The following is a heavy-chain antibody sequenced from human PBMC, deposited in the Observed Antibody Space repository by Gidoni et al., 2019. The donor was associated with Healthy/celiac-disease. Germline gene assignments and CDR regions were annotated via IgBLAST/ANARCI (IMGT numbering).Heavy chain of an antibody. Sequence: EVQLVESGGGLVKPGGSLRLSCAASGFTFSSYSMNWVRQAPGKGLEWVSSISSSSSYIYYADSVKGRFIISRDNAKNSLYLQMNSLRAEDTAVYYCARREDGYNFIHWGQGTLVTVSS. J-gene: IGHJ4*02. V-gene: IGHV3-21*01. CDR2: ISSSSSYI. CDR1: GFTFSSYS. D-gene: IGHD5-12*01. CDR3: ARREDGYNFIH.